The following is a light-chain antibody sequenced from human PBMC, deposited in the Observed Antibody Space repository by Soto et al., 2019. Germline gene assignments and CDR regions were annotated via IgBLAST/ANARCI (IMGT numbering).Light chain of an antibody. J-gene: IGKJ5*01. Sequence: IGMTQSPATLSVSPGERATLSCRASQSVSSNLAWYQQKPGQAPRLLIYGASTRATGIPDRFSGSGSGTDFTLTISRLEPEDFAVYYCQQYGSSSTFGQGTRLE. CDR3: QQYGSSST. V-gene: IGKV3-20*01. CDR1: QSVSSN. CDR2: GAS.